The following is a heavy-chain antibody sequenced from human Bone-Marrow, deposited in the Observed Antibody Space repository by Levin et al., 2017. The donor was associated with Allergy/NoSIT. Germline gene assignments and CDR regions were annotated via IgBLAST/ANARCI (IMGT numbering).Heavy chain of an antibody. V-gene: IGHV1-18*01. CDR1: GYTFTSYG. D-gene: IGHD1-26*01. CDR2: ISAYNGNT. Sequence: GESLKISCKASGYTFTSYGISWVRQAPGQGLEWMGWISAYNGNTNYAQKLQGRVTMTTDTSTSTAYMELRSLRSDDTAVYYCARVGVGATTKRHLDYWGQGTLVTVSS. CDR3: ARVGVGATTKRHLDY. J-gene: IGHJ4*02.